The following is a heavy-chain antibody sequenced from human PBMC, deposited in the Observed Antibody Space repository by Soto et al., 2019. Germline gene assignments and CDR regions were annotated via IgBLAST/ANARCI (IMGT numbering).Heavy chain of an antibody. J-gene: IGHJ4*02. CDR2: IYYSGST. CDR3: ASLPAGIAAAGTSYFDY. CDR1: GGSISSSSYY. D-gene: IGHD6-13*01. Sequence: SETLSLTCTVSGGSISSSSYYWGWIRQPPGKGLEWIGSIYYSGSTYYNPSLKSRVTISVDTSKNQFSLKLSSVTAADTAVYYCASLPAGIAAAGTSYFDYWGQGTLVTVSS. V-gene: IGHV4-39*01.